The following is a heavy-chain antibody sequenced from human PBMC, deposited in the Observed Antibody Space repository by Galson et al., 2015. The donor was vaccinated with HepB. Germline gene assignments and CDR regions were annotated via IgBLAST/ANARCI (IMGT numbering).Heavy chain of an antibody. J-gene: IGHJ6*02. CDR2: ISWNSGSI. CDR3: AKDIAFRYNWNYLYLYYYGMDV. CDR1: GFTFDDYA. V-gene: IGHV3-9*01. D-gene: IGHD1-7*01. Sequence: SLRLSCAASGFTFDDYAMHWVRQAPGKGLEWVSGISWNSGSIGYADSVKGRFTISRDNAKNSLYLQMNSLRAEDTALYYCAKDIAFRYNWNYLYLYYYGMDVWGQGTTVTVSS.